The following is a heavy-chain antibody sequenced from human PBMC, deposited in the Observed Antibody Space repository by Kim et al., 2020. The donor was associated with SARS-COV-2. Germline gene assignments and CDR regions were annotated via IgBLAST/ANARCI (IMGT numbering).Heavy chain of an antibody. V-gene: IGHV4-39*01. CDR1: GGSISSSDYY. J-gene: IGHJ6*04. CDR2: IYYSGNT. Sequence: SETLSLTCTVSGGSISSSDYYWGWIRQPPGKGLVWIGSIYYSGNTYYNPSLKSRVAISVGTSENQFSLKLSSVTASDTAVYYCAVRYCSSVSFYVGPWGERATVTVSS. D-gene: IGHD2-15*01. CDR3: AVRYCSSVSFYVGP.